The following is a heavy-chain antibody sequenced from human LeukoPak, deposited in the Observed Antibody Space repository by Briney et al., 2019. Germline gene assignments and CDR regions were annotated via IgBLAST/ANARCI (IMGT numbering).Heavy chain of an antibody. Sequence: PGGSLRLSCAASGFTFSGSWMSWVRQAPGKGLEWVANINQDGSQTYYVDSVKGRFTISRDNAKNSLYLQMNSLRADDTAVYYCTGDGQAARDYYFDYWGQGTLVTVSS. V-gene: IGHV3-7*01. CDR2: INQDGSQT. J-gene: IGHJ4*02. CDR3: TGDGQAARDYYFDY. CDR1: GFTFSGSW. D-gene: IGHD5-24*01.